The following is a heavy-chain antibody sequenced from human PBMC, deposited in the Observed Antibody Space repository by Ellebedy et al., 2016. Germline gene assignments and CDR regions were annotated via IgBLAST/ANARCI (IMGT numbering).Heavy chain of an antibody. J-gene: IGHJ4*02. V-gene: IGHV1-2*02. Sequence: ASVKVSXXASGYTFTGYYMHWVRQAPGQGLEWMGWINPNSGGTNYAQKFQGRVTMTRDTSTSTVYMELSSLRSEDTAVYYCARVGGSYNFDYWGQGTLVTVSS. CDR2: INPNSGGT. CDR3: ARVGGSYNFDY. D-gene: IGHD1-26*01. CDR1: GYTFTGYY.